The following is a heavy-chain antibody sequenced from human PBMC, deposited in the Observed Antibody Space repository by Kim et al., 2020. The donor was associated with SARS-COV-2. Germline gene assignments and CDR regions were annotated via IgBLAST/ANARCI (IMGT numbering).Heavy chain of an antibody. CDR1: GYTFTGYY. CDR3: ARGMGSGSDLDY. D-gene: IGHD1-26*01. J-gene: IGHJ4*02. Sequence: ASVKVSCKASGYTFTGYYMHWVRQAPGQGLEWMGWINPNSGDTNYAQKFQGRVTMTRDTSISTAYMELSRLRSDDTAVYYCARGMGSGSDLDYWGQGTLVTVSS. CDR2: INPNSGDT. V-gene: IGHV1-2*02.